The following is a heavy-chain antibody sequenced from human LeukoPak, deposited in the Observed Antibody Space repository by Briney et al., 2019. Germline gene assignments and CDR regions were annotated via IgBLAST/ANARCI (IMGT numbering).Heavy chain of an antibody. CDR2: IYHGGRT. J-gene: IGHJ6*02. Sequence: SETVSLICTVCGGSMRSGICYWRWVWQPPGKGVVWIGYIYHGGRTNYHRYLKSRVTMSVDRAQNEFAMGVNAVSGEDRTVYCCARAAEGQLLPHGMDVWGQGTTVTVSS. CDR3: ARAAEGQLLPHGMDV. D-gene: IGHD6-19*01. CDR1: GGSMRSGICY. V-gene: IGHV4-30-2*01.